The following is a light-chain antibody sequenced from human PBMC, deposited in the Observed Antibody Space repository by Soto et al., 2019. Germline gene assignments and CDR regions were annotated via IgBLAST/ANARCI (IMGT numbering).Light chain of an antibody. Sequence: EIVLTQSPGTLSLSPGDRATLSCRASHIVTSNYLAWYQQKPGQAPRLLFFGASIRATGIPDRFSGSGSGTDFTLTISRLEPEDSAVYHCQQYGSSPTTLGQGTKVDIK. V-gene: IGKV3-20*01. CDR1: HIVTSNY. CDR2: GAS. J-gene: IGKJ1*01. CDR3: QQYGSSPTT.